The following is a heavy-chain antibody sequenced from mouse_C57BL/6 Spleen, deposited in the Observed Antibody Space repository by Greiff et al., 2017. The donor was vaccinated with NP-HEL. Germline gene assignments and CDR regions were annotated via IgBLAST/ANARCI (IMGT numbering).Heavy chain of an antibody. V-gene: IGHV1-76*01. CDR3: ALSNFDY. CDR2: IYPGSGNT. J-gene: IGHJ2*01. D-gene: IGHD2-5*01. CDR1: GYTFTDYY. Sequence: VQLQQSGAELVRPGASVKLSCKASGYTFTDYYINWVKQRPGQGLEWIARIYPGSGNTYYNEKFKGKATLTAEKSSSTAYMQLSSLTSEDSAVYFCALSNFDYWGQGTTLTVSS.